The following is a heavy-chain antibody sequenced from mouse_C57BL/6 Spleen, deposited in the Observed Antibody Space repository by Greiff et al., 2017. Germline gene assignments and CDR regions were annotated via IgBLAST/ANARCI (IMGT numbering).Heavy chain of an antibody. Sequence: EVQRVESGGGLVKPGGSLKLSCAASGFTFSDYGMHWVRQAPEKGLEWVAYISSGSSTIYYADTVKGRFTISRDNAKNTLFLQMTSLRSEDTAMYYCARQRYYGSSYPDYWGQGTTLTVSS. D-gene: IGHD1-1*01. CDR3: ARQRYYGSSYPDY. CDR1: GFTFSDYG. CDR2: ISSGSSTI. J-gene: IGHJ2*01. V-gene: IGHV5-17*01.